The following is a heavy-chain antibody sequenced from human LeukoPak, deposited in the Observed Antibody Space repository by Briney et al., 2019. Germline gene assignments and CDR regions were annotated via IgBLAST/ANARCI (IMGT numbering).Heavy chain of an antibody. Sequence: PGGSLRLSCAASGFTFSNYAMSWVRQPPGKGLEWIGSIYYSGSTYYNPSLKSRVTISVDTSKNQFSLKLSSVTAADTAVYYCASLPLSYYYYYMDVWGKGTTVTVSS. D-gene: IGHD3-10*01. J-gene: IGHJ6*03. CDR1: GFTFSNYA. CDR3: ASLPLSYYYYYMDV. V-gene: IGHV4-39*01. CDR2: IYYSGST.